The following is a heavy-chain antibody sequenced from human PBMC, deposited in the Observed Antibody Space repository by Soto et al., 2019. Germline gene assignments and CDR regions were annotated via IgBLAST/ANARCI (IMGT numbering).Heavy chain of an antibody. CDR3: AREPGIVGAIGRDAFDI. Sequence: QVQLVQSGAEVKKPGASVKVSCKASGYTFTSYGISWVRQAPGQGLEWMGWISAYNGNTNYAQKLQGRVTMTTDTSTSKAYMELRSLRSDDTAVYYCAREPGIVGAIGRDAFDIWGQGTMVTVSS. CDR1: GYTFTSYG. D-gene: IGHD1-26*01. J-gene: IGHJ3*02. V-gene: IGHV1-18*01. CDR2: ISAYNGNT.